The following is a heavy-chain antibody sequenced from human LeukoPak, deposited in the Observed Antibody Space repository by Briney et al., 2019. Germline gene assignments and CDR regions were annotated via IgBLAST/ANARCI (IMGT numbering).Heavy chain of an antibody. Sequence: ASVKVSCKASGYTFANYAIHWVRQAPGQSLEWMGWINAGNGNTKYSQKFQARVTITRDTSANTAYMELSSLRSEDTAVYYCARESGSYAGFDYWGQGTLVTVSS. J-gene: IGHJ4*02. D-gene: IGHD1-26*01. V-gene: IGHV1-3*01. CDR3: ARESGSYAGFDY. CDR2: INAGNGNT. CDR1: GYTFANYA.